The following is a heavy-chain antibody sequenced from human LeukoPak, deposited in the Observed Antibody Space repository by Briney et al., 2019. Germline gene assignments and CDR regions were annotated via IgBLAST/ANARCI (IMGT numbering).Heavy chain of an antibody. CDR1: GYTFTSYD. Sequence: ASVKVSCKASGYTFTSYDINWVRQATGRGLEWMGWMNPNSGNTGYAQKFQGRVTITRNTSISTAYMELSSLRSGDTAVYYCARRIAARPRYYYMDVWGKGTTVTVSS. D-gene: IGHD6-6*01. J-gene: IGHJ6*03. CDR3: ARRIAARPRYYYMDV. V-gene: IGHV1-8*03. CDR2: MNPNSGNT.